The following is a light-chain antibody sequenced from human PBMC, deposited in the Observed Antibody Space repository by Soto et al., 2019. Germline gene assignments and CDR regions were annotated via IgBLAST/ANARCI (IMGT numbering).Light chain of an antibody. Sequence: DIQMTQSPSTLSASVGDRVTITCRASQSISTRLAWYRQKPGKAPELLIYDAFSLESGVPSRFSSSGSGTEFTLTISSLQPDDFASYYCQQYYTYPSTFGQGTKLEIK. CDR2: DAF. J-gene: IGKJ2*01. V-gene: IGKV1-5*01. CDR3: QQYYTYPST. CDR1: QSISTR.